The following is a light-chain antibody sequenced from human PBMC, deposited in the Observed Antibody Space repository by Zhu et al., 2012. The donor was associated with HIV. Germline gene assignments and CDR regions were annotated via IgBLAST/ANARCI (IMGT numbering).Light chain of an antibody. J-gene: IGKJ4*01. Sequence: IVMTQSPATLSVSPGERATLSCRASQSVSSNLAWYQQKPGQAPRLLIYGASTRATGIPARFSGSGSGTEFTLTISSLQSEDFAVYYCQQFNNWLTFGGGTKVEDQT. CDR3: QQFNNWLT. CDR1: QSVSSN. V-gene: IGKV3-15*01. CDR2: GAS.